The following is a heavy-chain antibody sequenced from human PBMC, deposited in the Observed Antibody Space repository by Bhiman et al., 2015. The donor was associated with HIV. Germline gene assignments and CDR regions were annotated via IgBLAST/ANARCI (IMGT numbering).Heavy chain of an antibody. V-gene: IGHV3-21*01. CDR2: ISSSSSYI. D-gene: IGHD6-13*01. J-gene: IGHJ4*02. CDR1: GFTFSIYS. Sequence: EVQLVESGGGLVKPGGSLRLSCAASGFTFSIYSMNWVRQAPGKGLEWVSSISSSSSYIYYADSVKGRFTISRDNAKNSLYLQVNSLRAEDTAYYCAREFTGYSSSNFDYWGQGTLVTVSS. CDR3: AREFTGYSSSNFDY.